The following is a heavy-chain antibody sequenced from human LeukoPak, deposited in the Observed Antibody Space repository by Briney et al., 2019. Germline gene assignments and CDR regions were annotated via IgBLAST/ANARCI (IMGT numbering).Heavy chain of an antibody. Sequence: ASVKVSCKASGGTFSSYAISWVRQAPGQGLEWMGGIIPIFGTANYAQKFQGRVTITADESTSTAYMELSSLRSEDTAVYYCARSTYYYDSSGYYYYLDCWGQGTLVTVSS. V-gene: IGHV1-69*01. J-gene: IGHJ4*02. CDR2: IIPIFGTA. D-gene: IGHD3-22*01. CDR3: ARSTYYYDSSGYYYYLDC. CDR1: GGTFSSYA.